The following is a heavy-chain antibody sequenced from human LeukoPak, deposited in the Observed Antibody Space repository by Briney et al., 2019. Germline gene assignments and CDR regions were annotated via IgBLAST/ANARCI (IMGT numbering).Heavy chain of an antibody. D-gene: IGHD2-21*02. CDR2: IYNGGGT. CDR3: ARQYSVGWRQLGEGYNWFDR. Sequence: SETLSLTCTISGDSISSNDYYWAWIRRSPAEGLEWIGSIYNGGGTYYKPSLTSRVRISVDTSKKQFSLRMNSVTAADTGVYYCARQYSVGWRQLGEGYNWFDRWGQGTLVTVSS. V-gene: IGHV4-39*01. J-gene: IGHJ5*02. CDR1: GDSISSNDYY.